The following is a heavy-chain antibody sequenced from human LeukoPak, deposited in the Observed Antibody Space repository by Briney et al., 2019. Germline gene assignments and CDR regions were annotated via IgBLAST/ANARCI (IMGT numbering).Heavy chain of an antibody. CDR1: GFTFSSYG. V-gene: IGHV3-33*01. J-gene: IGHJ4*02. D-gene: IGHD6-19*01. CDR3: ARGDPYSSGCFDY. CDR2: IWYDGSNK. Sequence: GSLRLSCAASGFTFSSYGMHWVRQAPGKGLEWVAVIWYDGSNKYYADSVKGRFTISRDNSMNTLYLQMNSLRAEDTAVYYCARGDPYSSGCFDYWGQGTLVTVSS.